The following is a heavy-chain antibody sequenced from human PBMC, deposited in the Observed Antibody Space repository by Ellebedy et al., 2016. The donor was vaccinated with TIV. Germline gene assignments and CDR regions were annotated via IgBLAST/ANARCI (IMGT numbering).Heavy chain of an antibody. J-gene: IGHJ3*02. CDR3: ARGALESVVPAAITFDI. CDR2: IYHSGST. Sequence: GSLRLSXAVSGGSISSSNWWSWVRQPPGKGLEWIGEIYHSGSTNYNPSLKSRVTISVDKSKNQFSLKLSSVTAADTAVYYCARGALESVVPAAITFDIWGQGTMVTVSS. CDR1: GGSISSSNW. D-gene: IGHD2-2*02. V-gene: IGHV4-4*02.